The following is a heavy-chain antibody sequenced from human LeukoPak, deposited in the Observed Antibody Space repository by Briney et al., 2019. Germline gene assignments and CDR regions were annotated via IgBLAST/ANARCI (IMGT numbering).Heavy chain of an antibody. CDR1: GFTFSSYS. J-gene: IGHJ4*02. Sequence: GGSLRLSCAASGFTFSSYSMSWVRQAPGKGLEWVSAISGSGGSTYYADSVKGRFTISRDNSKNTLYLQMNSLRAEDTAVYYCAKSEKLTPGFDYWGQGTLVTVSS. CDR2: ISGSGGST. V-gene: IGHV3-23*01. D-gene: IGHD4-23*01. CDR3: AKSEKLTPGFDY.